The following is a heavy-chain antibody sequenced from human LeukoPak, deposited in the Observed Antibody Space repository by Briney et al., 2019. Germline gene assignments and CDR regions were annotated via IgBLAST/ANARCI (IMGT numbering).Heavy chain of an antibody. CDR1: GFTYSNYY. D-gene: IGHD3-16*01. CDR3: ARGGRAYGD. J-gene: IGHJ4*02. CDR2: IKQDGSEK. V-gene: IGHV3-7*04. Sequence: GRTLRLSCASSGFTYSNYYVSCVPQARGKGLEWVANIKQDGSEKYYVDSVKGRFTISRDNAKNSLYLQMNSLRADDTAVYYCARGGRAYGDWGQGTLVTVSS.